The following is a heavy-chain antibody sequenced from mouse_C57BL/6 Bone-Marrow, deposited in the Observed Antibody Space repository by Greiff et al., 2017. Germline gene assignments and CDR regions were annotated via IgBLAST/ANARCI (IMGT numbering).Heavy chain of an antibody. Sequence: VQLQQPGAELVKPGASVKLSCKASGYTFTSYWMQWVKQRPGPGLEWIGAIDPSDGYTNYNQKFTGKATLTVDTSSSTAYMQLSSLTSEDSAVYYCARYVDTDVDDWGQVTTLTVSS. CDR2: IDPSDGYT. V-gene: IGHV1-50*01. CDR1: GYTFTSYW. CDR3: ARYVDTDVDD. D-gene: IGHD5-1-1*01. J-gene: IGHJ2*01.